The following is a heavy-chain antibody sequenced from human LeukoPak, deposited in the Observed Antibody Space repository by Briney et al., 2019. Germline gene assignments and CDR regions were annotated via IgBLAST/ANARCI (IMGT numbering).Heavy chain of an antibody. J-gene: IGHJ4*02. D-gene: IGHD2-2*01. CDR2: IYYSGST. CDR3: ARLSKDTVVLPAAMAHYFDY. Sequence: SETLSLTCTVSGGSISGYYWGWIRQPPGKGLQFIGYIYYSGSTNYNPSLESRVTISVDTSKDQFSLKLRSVTAADTAVYYCARLSKDTVVLPAAMAHYFDYWGQGTLVTVSS. CDR1: GGSISGYY. V-gene: IGHV4-59*08.